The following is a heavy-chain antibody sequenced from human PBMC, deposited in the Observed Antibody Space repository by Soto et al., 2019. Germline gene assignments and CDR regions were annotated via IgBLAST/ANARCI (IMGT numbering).Heavy chain of an antibody. Sequence: SLRLSCAASGFTFSSYGMHWVRQAPGKGLEWVAVISYDGMDKYYADSLKGRFTISRDNSKNTLYLLMNSLRAEDTAVYYCAKDLSTNDDRYCSGGSCYSEQDYWGQGTLVTVSS. D-gene: IGHD2-15*01. V-gene: IGHV3-30*18. CDR1: GFTFSSYG. CDR3: AKDLSTNDDRYCSGGSCYSEQDY. CDR2: ISYDGMDK. J-gene: IGHJ4*02.